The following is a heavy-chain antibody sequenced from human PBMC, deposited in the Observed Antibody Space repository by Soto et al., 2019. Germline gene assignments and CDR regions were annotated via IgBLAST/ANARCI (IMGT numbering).Heavy chain of an antibody. CDR2: IFSNDEK. CDR3: ARTSLEFGGLYYYYMDV. V-gene: IGHV2-26*01. J-gene: IGHJ6*03. CDR1: GFSLSNARMG. D-gene: IGHD3-16*01. Sequence: VSGPTLVNPTETLTLTCPVSGFSLSNARMGVSWIRQPPGKALEWLAHIFSNDEKSYSTSLKSRLTISKDTSKSQVVLTMTNMDPVDTATYYCARTSLEFGGLYYYYMDVWGKGTTVTVSS.